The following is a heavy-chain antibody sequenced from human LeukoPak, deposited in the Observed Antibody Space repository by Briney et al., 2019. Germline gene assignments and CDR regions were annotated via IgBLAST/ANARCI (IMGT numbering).Heavy chain of an antibody. CDR3: ARDGVVSPWPEYFQH. J-gene: IGHJ1*01. D-gene: IGHD3-22*01. CDR2: IKQDGSEK. V-gene: IGHV3-7*01. Sequence: GGSPRLSCAASGFTFTSFWMSWVRQAPGKGVGWGANIKQDGSEKYYVDSVKGRFTISRDNAKNSLYLQMNSLRAEDTAVYYCARDGVVSPWPEYFQHWGQGTLVTVSS. CDR1: GFTFTSFW.